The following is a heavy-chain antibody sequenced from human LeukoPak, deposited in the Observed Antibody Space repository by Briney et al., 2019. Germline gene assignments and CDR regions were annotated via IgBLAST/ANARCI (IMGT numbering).Heavy chain of an antibody. CDR3: AKPIAANYFDY. D-gene: IGHD5-12*01. Sequence: GGSLRLSCSASGFTFSAYAMYWVRQAPGKGLEWVSAISGGGVTTFYADSVKGRFTISRDNSKNTLYLQMNSLRAEDTAVYYCAKPIAANYFDYWGQGTLVTVSS. CDR1: GFTFSAYA. V-gene: IGHV3-23*01. J-gene: IGHJ4*02. CDR2: ISGGGVTT.